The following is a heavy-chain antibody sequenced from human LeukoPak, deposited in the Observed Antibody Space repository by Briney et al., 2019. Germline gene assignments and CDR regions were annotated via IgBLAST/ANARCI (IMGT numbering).Heavy chain of an antibody. D-gene: IGHD3-9*01. V-gene: IGHV1-69*13. CDR1: GGTFSSYA. CDR2: ITPMFGTA. Sequence: ASVNVSCKASGGTFSSYAINWVRQAPGQGLEWMGGITPMFGTAKYAQKFQGRVTITADESTSTAYMELSSLRSEDTAVYYCARDSSEFRSLIFHWGQGTLVTVSS. J-gene: IGHJ1*01. CDR3: ARDSSEFRSLIFH.